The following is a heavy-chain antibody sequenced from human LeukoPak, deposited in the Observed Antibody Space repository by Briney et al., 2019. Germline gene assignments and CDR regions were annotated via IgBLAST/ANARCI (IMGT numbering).Heavy chain of an antibody. CDR2: IYYSGST. V-gene: IGHV4-59*01. Sequence: SETLSLTCTVSGGSINGYYWSWIRQPPGKGLEWIGYIYYSGSTNYNPSLKSRVTISVDTSKNQFSLELTSVTAADTAVYYCARGGSVAENFDYWGQGTLVAVSS. D-gene: IGHD6-19*01. J-gene: IGHJ4*02. CDR1: GGSINGYY. CDR3: ARGGSVAENFDY.